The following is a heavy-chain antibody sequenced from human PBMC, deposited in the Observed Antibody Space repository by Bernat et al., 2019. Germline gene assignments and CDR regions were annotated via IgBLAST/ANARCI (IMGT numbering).Heavy chain of an antibody. D-gene: IGHD2-2*01. V-gene: IGHV3-11*06. CDR2: ISSSSGTT. Sequence: QVQLVESGGGLVKPGGSLRLSCAASGFTFSDYYMSWIRQAPGKGLEWVSSISSSSGTTSYAGSVKGRFTISRDNAKTSLYLQMNSLRAEDTAVYYCARVGGLKYWSGTTCPLDIWGQGTMVTVSS. CDR1: GFTFSDYY. J-gene: IGHJ3*02. CDR3: ARVGGLKYWSGTTCPLDI.